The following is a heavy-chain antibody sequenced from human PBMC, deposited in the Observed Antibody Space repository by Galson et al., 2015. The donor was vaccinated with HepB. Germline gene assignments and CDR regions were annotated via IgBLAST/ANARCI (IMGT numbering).Heavy chain of an antibody. CDR3: ARDVQRGYYYYYMDV. V-gene: IGHV3-74*01. D-gene: IGHD5-24*01. Sequence: SLRLPCAPSRFIFSLFWMHWVRQAPGKGLVWVSRLTSDGNSTSYADSVKGRFTISRDNAKNTLYLQMNSLRAEDTAVYYCARDVQRGYYYYYMDVWGKGTTVTVSS. J-gene: IGHJ6*03. CDR1: RFIFSLFW. CDR2: LTSDGNST.